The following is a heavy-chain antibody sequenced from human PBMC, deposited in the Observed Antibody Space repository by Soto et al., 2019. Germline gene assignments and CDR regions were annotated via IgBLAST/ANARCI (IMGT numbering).Heavy chain of an antibody. Sequence: GGSLRLSCAASGFTFSSYEMDWVRQAPGKGLEWVAYISSSGTILYGDSVKGRFTISRDNADNSLYLQMNSLTAEDTAVYYCTKEKSVLYSGYDAFDIWGRGTMVTVSS. J-gene: IGHJ3*02. V-gene: IGHV3-48*03. CDR1: GFTFSSYE. D-gene: IGHD5-12*01. CDR3: TKEKSVLYSGYDAFDI. CDR2: ISSSGTI.